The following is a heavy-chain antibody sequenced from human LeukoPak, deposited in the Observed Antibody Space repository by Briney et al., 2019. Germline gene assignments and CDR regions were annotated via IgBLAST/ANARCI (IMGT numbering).Heavy chain of an antibody. CDR2: ISAYSGNT. D-gene: IGHD3-16*02. Sequence: ASVKVSCKASGYTFTSYGISWVRQAPGQGLEWMGWISAYSGNTNYAQKLQGRVTMTTDTSTSTAYMELGSLRSDDTAVYYCARGYDYVWGSYRLHNDYWGQGTLVTVSS. CDR3: ARGYDYVWGSYRLHNDY. CDR1: GYTFTSYG. V-gene: IGHV1-18*01. J-gene: IGHJ4*02.